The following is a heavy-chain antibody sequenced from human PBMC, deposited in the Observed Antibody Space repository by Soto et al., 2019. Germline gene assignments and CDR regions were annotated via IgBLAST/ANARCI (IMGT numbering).Heavy chain of an antibody. Sequence: QVQLVESGGGVVQPGRSLRLSCAASGFTFRGYGMHWVRQAPGKGLEWVALMSFDGSNKYYADSVRGRFTISSDNSKSTLYLQMDILRPEDTAVYYCAKEFGWELQLSHPYYNSGMDVWGQGTTVTVSS. CDR2: MSFDGSNK. J-gene: IGHJ6*02. D-gene: IGHD1-1*01. V-gene: IGHV3-30*18. CDR1: GFTFRGYG. CDR3: AKEFGWELQLSHPYYNSGMDV.